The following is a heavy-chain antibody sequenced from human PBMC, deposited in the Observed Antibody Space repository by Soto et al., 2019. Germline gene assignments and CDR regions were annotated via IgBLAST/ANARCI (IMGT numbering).Heavy chain of an antibody. CDR2: IYYSGST. CDR3: ARDRGVYSGYDQITAHAFDI. Sequence: PGGSLRLSCAASGFTFSSHGMSWVRQAPGKGLEWIGYIYYSGSTNYNPSLKSRVTISVDTSKNQFSLKLSSVTAADTAVYYCARDRGVYSGYDQITAHAFDIWGQGTMVTVSS. CDR1: GFTFSSHG. J-gene: IGHJ3*02. D-gene: IGHD5-12*01. V-gene: IGHV4-59*11.